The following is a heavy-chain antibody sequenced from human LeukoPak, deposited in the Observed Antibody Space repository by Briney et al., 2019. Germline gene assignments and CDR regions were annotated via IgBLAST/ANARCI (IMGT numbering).Heavy chain of an antibody. J-gene: IGHJ4*02. Sequence: GGSLRLFCAASGFTFSSYAMHWVRQAPGKGLEWVAVISYDGRNKYYADSVKGRFTISRDNSKNTLSLQMNSLRAEDTAVYYCARGLWVVAGGYFDYWGQGTLVTVSS. CDR2: ISYDGRNK. CDR3: ARGLWVVAGGYFDY. CDR1: GFTFSSYA. V-gene: IGHV3-30*04. D-gene: IGHD6-19*01.